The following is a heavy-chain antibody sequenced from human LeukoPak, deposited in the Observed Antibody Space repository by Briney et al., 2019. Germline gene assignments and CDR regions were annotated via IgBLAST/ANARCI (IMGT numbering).Heavy chain of an antibody. V-gene: IGHV4-30-2*01. CDR2: IYHSGST. D-gene: IGHD3-10*01. J-gene: IGHJ5*01. Sequence: SETLSLTCTVSGGSISSGGYYWSWIRQPPGKGLEWIGYIYHSGSTYYNPSLKSRVTISVDRTKNQFSLRVNSVTAADTAVYYCARVSGSGLYFKSFDPWGQGTLVIVSS. CDR3: ARVSGSGLYFKSFDP. CDR1: GGSISSGGYY.